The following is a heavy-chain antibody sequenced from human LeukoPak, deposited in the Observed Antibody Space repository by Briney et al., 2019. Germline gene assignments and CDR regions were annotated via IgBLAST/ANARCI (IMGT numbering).Heavy chain of an antibody. J-gene: IGHJ4*02. CDR1: GGSMGSYY. CDR2: IYYSGST. D-gene: IGHD3-22*01. CDR3: ARGRAYYDSTGYYY. V-gene: IGHV4-59*01. Sequence: SETLSLTCTVSGGSMGSYYWSWIRQPPGKGLEWIAYIYYSGSTNYNPSLKSRVTISVDTSKNQFSLNLSSVTAADTAIYYCARGRAYYDSTGYYYWGQGTLVTVSS.